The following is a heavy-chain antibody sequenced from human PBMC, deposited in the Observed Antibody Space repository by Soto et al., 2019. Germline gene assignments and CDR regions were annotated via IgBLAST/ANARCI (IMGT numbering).Heavy chain of an antibody. CDR2: ISSSSSYI. Sequence: GSLRLSCAASGGTFTIYTMNWVRQAPGKGLEWGSSISSSSSYIYYADSVQGRFTISRDNAKNSLYLQMNSLRAEDTAVYYCVRDRGSGYYPRWGQGTLVTVSS. J-gene: IGHJ4*02. CDR3: VRDRGSGYYPR. CDR1: GGTFTIYT. D-gene: IGHD3-22*01. V-gene: IGHV3-21*01.